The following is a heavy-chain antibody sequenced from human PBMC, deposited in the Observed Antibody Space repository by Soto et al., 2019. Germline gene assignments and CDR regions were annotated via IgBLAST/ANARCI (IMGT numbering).Heavy chain of an antibody. Sequence: QVQLVESGGGLVKPGGSLRLSCAASGITFSDYYMSWIRQAPGKGLGWVSYISSSGHYTEHADSVRGRFTSSRDKARKAQDLQLNSLREEDTAWYYCARKLDGMDVWGQGTTVTVTS. CDR3: ARKLDGMDV. CDR2: ISSSGHYT. D-gene: IGHD1-7*01. J-gene: IGHJ6*02. CDR1: GITFSDYY. V-gene: IGHV3-11*05.